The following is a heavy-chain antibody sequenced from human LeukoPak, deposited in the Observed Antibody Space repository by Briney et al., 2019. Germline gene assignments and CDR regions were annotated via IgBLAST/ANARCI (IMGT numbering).Heavy chain of an antibody. CDR1: GFTFSSYG. D-gene: IGHD2-2*01. J-gene: IGHJ5*02. CDR2: IRYDGSNK. Sequence: PGGSLRLSCAASGFTFSSYGMHWVRQAPGKGLEWVAFIRYDGSNKYYADSVKGRFTISRDNSKNTLYLQMNSLRAEDTAVYYCAKEIVPAENWFDPWGQGTLVTVSS. CDR3: AKEIVPAENWFDP. V-gene: IGHV3-30*02.